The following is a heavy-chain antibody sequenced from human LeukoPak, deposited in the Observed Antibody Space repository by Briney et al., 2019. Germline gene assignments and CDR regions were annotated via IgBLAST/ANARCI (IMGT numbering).Heavy chain of an antibody. Sequence: PSETVSLTCTVCSGSISSYYWSWMRQPPGKGLEWIGYIYYSGSTNYNPSLKSRVTVSVDTPKNQFSLKLICVSTAGTAGSQFWGGAGGSYGQTTNWAKGTWVTVSS. V-gene: IGHV4-59*01. CDR1: SGSISSYY. CDR3: WGGAGGSYGQTTN. CDR2: IYYSGST. J-gene: IGHJ4*02. D-gene: IGHD1-26*01.